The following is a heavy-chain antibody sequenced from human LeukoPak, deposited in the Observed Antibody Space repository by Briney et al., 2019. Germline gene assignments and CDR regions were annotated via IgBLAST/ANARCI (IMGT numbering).Heavy chain of an antibody. V-gene: IGHV5-51*01. J-gene: IGHJ6*02. Sequence: GESLKISCTASGYSFSKYWIGWVRQTPGKSLEWMGFIYSDESLIRYSPSFEGQVTISADNSINTAYLQWNSLKASDTAMYYCGRYGLSGNGYTSYFYYGMDLWGQGTAVTVSS. CDR3: GRYGLSGNGYTSYFYYGMDL. CDR1: GYSFSKYW. D-gene: IGHD5-24*01. CDR2: IYSDESLI.